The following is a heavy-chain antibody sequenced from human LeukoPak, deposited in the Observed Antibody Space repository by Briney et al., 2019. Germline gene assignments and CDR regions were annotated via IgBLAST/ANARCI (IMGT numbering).Heavy chain of an antibody. V-gene: IGHV3-66*01. CDR1: GFTVCSNF. CDR2: IYSGGST. CDR3: ARGGDSLHY. Sequence: GGSLRLSCAASGFTVCSNFMTWVPQAPGKGLEWVSVIYSGGSTYYADSVKDRFTISRDNSKNMLYLQTNSLRAEDTAVYYCARGGDSLHYWGQGTLVTVSS. D-gene: IGHD3-10*01. J-gene: IGHJ4*02.